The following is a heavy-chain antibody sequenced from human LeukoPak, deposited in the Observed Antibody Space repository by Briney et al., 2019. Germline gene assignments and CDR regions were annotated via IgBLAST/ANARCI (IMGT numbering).Heavy chain of an antibody. D-gene: IGHD3-10*01. V-gene: IGHV4-39*01. CDR2: IYYSGST. CDR3: ASHYYYGSGSYYDKWSFDY. J-gene: IGHJ4*02. Sequence: SETLSLTCTVSGGSISSSSYYWGWIRQPRGKGLEWIGSIYYSGSTYYNPSLKSRVTISVDTSKNQFSLKLSSVTAADTAVYYCASHYYYGSGSYYDKWSFDYWGQGTLVTVSS. CDR1: GGSISSSSYY.